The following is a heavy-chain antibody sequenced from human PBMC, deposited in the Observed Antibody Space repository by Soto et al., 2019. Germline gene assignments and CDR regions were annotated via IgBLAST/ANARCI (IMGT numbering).Heavy chain of an antibody. Sequence: ASVKVSCKASGYTFTGYYIHWVRQAPGQGLQWMGWINPNSGGTNYAQKFQGRVTMTRDTSISTAYMDLSSLRFDDTAVYYCARGAAALMDVWGQGTTVTVSS. V-gene: IGHV1-2*02. J-gene: IGHJ6*02. D-gene: IGHD6-13*01. CDR1: GYTFTGYY. CDR2: INPNSGGT. CDR3: ARGAAALMDV.